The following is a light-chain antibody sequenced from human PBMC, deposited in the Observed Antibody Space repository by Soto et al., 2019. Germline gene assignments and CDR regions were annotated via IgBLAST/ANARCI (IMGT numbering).Light chain of an antibody. J-gene: IGKJ1*01. CDR2: GAS. V-gene: IGKV3-20*01. Sequence: EIVLTQSPGTLSLSPGDRATLSCRASQRVSSSSLAWYQQKPGQAPRLLIYGASSRATCIPDRFSGSGSGTDFTLTISGLEPEDLAVYSCQQYGSSPPRTFGQGTKV. CDR3: QQYGSSPPRT. CDR1: QRVSSSS.